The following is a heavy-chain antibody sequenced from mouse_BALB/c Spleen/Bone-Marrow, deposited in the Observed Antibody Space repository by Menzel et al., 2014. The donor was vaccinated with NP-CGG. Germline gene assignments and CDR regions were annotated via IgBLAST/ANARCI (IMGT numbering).Heavy chain of an antibody. CDR3: ARDYANTAWFAS. V-gene: IGHV14-3*02. Sequence: VQLQQSGAELVKPGASVKLSCTPSGFNIKDTHMHWVKQRNEQGLEWIGRIDPANGNTKYDPNFQGKATITADTSSNTPYLHLSSLTSDNTAFYYCARDYANTAWFASWGQGTLVTVS. D-gene: IGHD1-1*01. CDR2: IDPANGNT. J-gene: IGHJ3*01. CDR1: GFNIKDTH.